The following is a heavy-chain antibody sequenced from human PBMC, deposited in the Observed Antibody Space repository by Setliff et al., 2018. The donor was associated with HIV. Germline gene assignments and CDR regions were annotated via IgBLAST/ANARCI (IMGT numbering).Heavy chain of an antibody. CDR2: IYDSGST. CDR3: AAKKSGDYPFN. V-gene: IGHV4-4*07. D-gene: IGHD4-17*01. J-gene: IGHJ4*02. CDR1: GGSISGFY. Sequence: PSETLSLTCTVSGGSISGFYWNWIRQSAGKGLQWIGRIYDSGSTKYNPSLKSRVTISLDTSKNQFSLKVDSVTAADTAVYYCAAKKSGDYPFNWGQGTLVTVSS.